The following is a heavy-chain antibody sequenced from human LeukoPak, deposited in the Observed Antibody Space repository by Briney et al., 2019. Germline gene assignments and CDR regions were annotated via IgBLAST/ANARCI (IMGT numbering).Heavy chain of an antibody. CDR1: GYSISSAYY. V-gene: IGHV4-38-2*01. CDR3: ARVLTGYSYYYYYYMDV. Sequence: SETLSLTCAVSGYSISSAYYWGWIRQPPGKGLEWIGSIHHTRSTYYNPSLKSRVIMSVDASKNQFSLKLNSVTAADTAVYYCARVLTGYSYYYYYYMDVWGKGTTVTVSS. CDR2: IHHTRST. J-gene: IGHJ6*03. D-gene: IGHD3-9*01.